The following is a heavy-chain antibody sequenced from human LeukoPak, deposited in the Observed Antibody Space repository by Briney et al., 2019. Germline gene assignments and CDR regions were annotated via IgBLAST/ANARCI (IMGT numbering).Heavy chain of an antibody. CDR2: ISYDGSNK. V-gene: IGHV3-30-3*01. CDR1: GFTFSSYA. D-gene: IGHD3-16*02. Sequence: GRSLRLSCAASGFTFSSYAMHWVRQAPGKRLEWVAVISYDGSNKYYADSVKGRFTISRDNSKNTLHLQMNSLRAEDTAVYYCARDPLWGSYPNDAFDIWGQGTMVTVSS. CDR3: ARDPLWGSYPNDAFDI. J-gene: IGHJ3*02.